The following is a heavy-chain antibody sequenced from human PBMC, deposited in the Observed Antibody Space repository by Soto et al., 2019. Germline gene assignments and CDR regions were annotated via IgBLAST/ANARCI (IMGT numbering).Heavy chain of an antibody. CDR2: ISYDGSNK. J-gene: IGHJ4*02. V-gene: IGHV3-30-3*01. CDR1: GFTFSSYA. CDR3: ASSRAAMGPFDY. D-gene: IGHD5-18*01. Sequence: PGGSLRLSCAASGFTFSSYAMHWVRQAPGKGLEWVAVISYDGSNKYYADSVKGRFTISRDNSKNTLYLQMNSLRAEDTAVYYCASSRAAMGPFDYWGQGTLVTVSS.